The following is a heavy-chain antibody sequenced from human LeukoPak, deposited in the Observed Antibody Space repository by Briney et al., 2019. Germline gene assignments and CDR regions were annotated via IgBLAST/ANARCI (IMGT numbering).Heavy chain of an antibody. D-gene: IGHD2-15*01. V-gene: IGHV3-33*01. CDR1: GFTFSSYG. CDR3: ARDCNKLLLDY. CDR2: IWYDGSNK. Sequence: GGSLRLSCAASGFTFSSYGMHWVRQAPGKGLGWVAVIWYDGSNKYYADSVKGRFTISRDNSKNTLYLQMNSLRAEDTAVYYCARDCNKLLLDYWGQGTLVTVSS. J-gene: IGHJ4*02.